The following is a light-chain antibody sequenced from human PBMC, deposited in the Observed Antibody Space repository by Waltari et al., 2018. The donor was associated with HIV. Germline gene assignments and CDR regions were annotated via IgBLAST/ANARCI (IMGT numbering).Light chain of an antibody. J-gene: IGLJ2*01. CDR1: SIGRKS. CDR2: DDS. CDR3: QVWYSLTDPVV. Sequence: SYVLPQPPSVSVAPGQTARITCVVSSIGRKSVHWYRQKLDQAPVLVVSDDSDRPSGIPERFSGSKSWNTATLTSSRVEAGDEADYYCQVWYSLTDPVVFGGGTKLTVL. V-gene: IGLV3-21*02.